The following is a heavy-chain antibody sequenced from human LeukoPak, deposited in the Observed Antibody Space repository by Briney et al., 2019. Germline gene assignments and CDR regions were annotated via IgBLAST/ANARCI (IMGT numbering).Heavy chain of an antibody. CDR2: LKNKAHGETT. V-gene: IGHV3-15*01. Sequence: GGSLRLSCAGSVFTFSDAWIGWVRRAPGKGLEWVGRLKNKAHGETTNYAAPVKGRFTISRDDSKNTAYLQMNSLKTEDTALYYCTTRGGFGYWGQGTLVTVSS. CDR3: TTRGGFGY. J-gene: IGHJ4*02. D-gene: IGHD2-15*01. CDR1: VFTFSDAW.